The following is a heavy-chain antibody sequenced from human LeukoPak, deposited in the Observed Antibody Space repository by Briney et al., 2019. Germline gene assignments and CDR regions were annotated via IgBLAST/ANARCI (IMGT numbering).Heavy chain of an antibody. CDR3: ARLTVTTAFDY. V-gene: IGHV4-4*09. CDR1: GGPISSYY. D-gene: IGHD4-11*01. J-gene: IGHJ4*02. CDR2: IYTSGST. Sequence: SETLSLTCTVSGGPISSYYWSWIRQPPGKGLEWIGYIYTSGSTNYNPSLKSRVTISVDTSKNQFSLKLSSVTAADTAVYYCARLTVTTAFDYWGQGTLVTVSS.